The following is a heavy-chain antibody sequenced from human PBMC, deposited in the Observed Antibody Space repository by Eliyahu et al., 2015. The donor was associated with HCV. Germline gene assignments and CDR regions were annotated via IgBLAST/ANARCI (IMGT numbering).Heavy chain of an antibody. CDR1: GFPFGXYA. V-gene: IGHV3-49*05. J-gene: IGHJ4*02. D-gene: IGHD6-19*01. Sequence: EVQLVXSGGGLVKPGRSLRLXCXASGFPFGXYAMXWFRQAPGKGLEWVGFIRSKAYGGTTEYAASVKGRFTISRDDSKSIAYLQMNSLKTEDTAVYYCTRAHSSGWYYFDYWGQGTLVTVSS. CDR3: TRAHSSGWYYFDY. CDR2: IRSKAYGGTT.